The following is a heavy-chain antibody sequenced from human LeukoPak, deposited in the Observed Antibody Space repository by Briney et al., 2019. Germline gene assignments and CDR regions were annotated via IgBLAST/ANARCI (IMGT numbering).Heavy chain of an antibody. CDR2: IYSGGST. J-gene: IGHJ6*03. D-gene: IGHD3-10*01. V-gene: IGHV3-53*01. CDR1: ERMVRNSY. CDR3: VRDLRDRRGYSNYYMDV. Sequence: GGSLRLSCEGPERMVRNSYMSWVRQSPGRGVEWVSVIYSGGSTDYADSVKGRFTTSRDTSKNTLYLQMNDVRAEDTGIYYCVRDLRDRRGYSNYYMDVWGKGTTVTVSS.